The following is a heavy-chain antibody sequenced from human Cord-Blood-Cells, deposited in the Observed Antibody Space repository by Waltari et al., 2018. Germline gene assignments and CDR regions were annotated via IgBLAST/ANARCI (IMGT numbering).Heavy chain of an antibody. D-gene: IGHD2-21*01. CDR3: ASSYCGGDCYYFDY. CDR1: VSTFSSYW. Sequence: EVQLVESGGGLVQPGGSLRLSCAASVSTFSSYWMPWVRQAPGKGLVWVSRINSVGSSTSYADSGKGRFTISRDNAKNTLYLQMNSLRAEDTAVYYCASSYCGGDCYYFDYWGQGTLVTVSS. CDR2: INSVGSST. V-gene: IGHV3-74*01. J-gene: IGHJ4*02.